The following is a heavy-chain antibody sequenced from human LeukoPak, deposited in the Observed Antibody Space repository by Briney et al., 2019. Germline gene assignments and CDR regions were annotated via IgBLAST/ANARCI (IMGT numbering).Heavy chain of an antibody. CDR2: ISGSGGST. Sequence: GGSLRLSCAASGFTFSSYAMSWVRQAPGKGLEGVSAISGSGGSTYYADSVKGRFTISTDNSKNTMYLQMNSLGAEDTAVYYCAKASAMIVVVSKHFDYWGQGTLVTVSS. CDR3: AKASAMIVVVSKHFDY. V-gene: IGHV3-23*01. J-gene: IGHJ4*02. D-gene: IGHD3-22*01. CDR1: GFTFSSYA.